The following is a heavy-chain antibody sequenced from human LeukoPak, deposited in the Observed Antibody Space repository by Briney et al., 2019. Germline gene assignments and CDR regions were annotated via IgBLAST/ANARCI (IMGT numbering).Heavy chain of an antibody. CDR2: IYPGDSDT. CDR1: GYSFTSYW. D-gene: IGHD1-1*01. CDR3: ARHIGATGPDY. Sequence: GESLKISCKGSGYSFTSYWIGRVREMPGKGLEWMGIIYPGDSDTRYSPSFQGQVTISADKSISTAYLQWSSLKASDTAIYYCARHIGATGPDYWGRGTLVTVSS. J-gene: IGHJ4*02. V-gene: IGHV5-51*01.